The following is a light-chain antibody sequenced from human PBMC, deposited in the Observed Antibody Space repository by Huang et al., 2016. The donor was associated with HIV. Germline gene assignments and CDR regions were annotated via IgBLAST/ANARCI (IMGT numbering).Light chain of an antibody. J-gene: IGKJ2*01. CDR2: DAS. CDR3: QQYGRSPPYT. V-gene: IGKV3-20*01. CDR1: QSVHPNY. Sequence: EIVLTQSPGTLSLSPGERATLSCRASQSVHPNYLAWYQQKPGQPPRLLIYDASSRATGIPDRFSGSVSGTDFTLTVSRLEPEDFAVYYCQQYGRSPPYTFGQGTKVEIK.